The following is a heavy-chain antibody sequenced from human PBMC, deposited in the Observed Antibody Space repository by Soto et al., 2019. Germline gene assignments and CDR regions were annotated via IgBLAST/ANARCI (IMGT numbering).Heavy chain of an antibody. CDR2: IYPVDSDT. J-gene: IGHJ3*01. D-gene: IGHD2-15*01. CDR3: ASLGYCSGGSCYWGFDL. CDR1: GYSFTSYW. V-gene: IGHV5-51*01. Sequence: GVTLKLSCKFSGYSFTSYWLGWVRQMPGKGLECMGIIYPVDSDTRYSPSFQRQVTISADKSISTAYLQWSSLKAAHTAVYYCASLGYCSGGSCYWGFDLWGQGTMVTVSS.